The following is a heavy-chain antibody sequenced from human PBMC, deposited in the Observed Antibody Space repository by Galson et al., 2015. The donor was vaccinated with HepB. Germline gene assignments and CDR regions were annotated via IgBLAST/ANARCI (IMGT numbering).Heavy chain of an antibody. J-gene: IGHJ6*02. CDR3: AKDQLVNYYYGMDV. V-gene: IGHV3-23*01. CDR1: GFTFSSYA. D-gene: IGHD6-13*01. CDR2: ISGSGGST. Sequence: SLRLSCAASGFTFSSYAMSWVRQAPGKGLEWVSAISGSGGSTYYADSVKGRFTISRDNSKNTLYLQMNSLRAEDTAVYYCAKDQLVNYYYGMDVWGQGTTVTVSS.